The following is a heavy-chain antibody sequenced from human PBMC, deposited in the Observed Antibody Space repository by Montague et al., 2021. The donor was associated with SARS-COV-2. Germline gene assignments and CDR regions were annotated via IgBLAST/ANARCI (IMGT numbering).Heavy chain of an antibody. CDR2: INHSGST. Sequence: SETLSLTCAVYGGSFSGYNWNWIRQPPGKGLEWIWEINHSGSTNYNPSLKSRVTMSVDTSKNQFSLKLSSVTAADTAVYYCARGARQGYGFRLGSFDSWGQGTLVTVSS. CDR3: ARGARQGYGFRLGSFDS. V-gene: IGHV4-34*01. J-gene: IGHJ4*02. D-gene: IGHD3-10*01. CDR1: GGSFSGYN.